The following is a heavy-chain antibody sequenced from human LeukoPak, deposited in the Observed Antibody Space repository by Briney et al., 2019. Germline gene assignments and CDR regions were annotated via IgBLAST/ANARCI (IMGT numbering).Heavy chain of an antibody. D-gene: IGHD3-10*01. CDR3: ARLNYYGSGSYYPPLYNWFDP. J-gene: IGHJ5*02. CDR1: GGSISSSSYY. V-gene: IGHV4-39*01. CDR2: IYYSGST. Sequence: PSETLSPTCTVSGGSISSSSYYWGWIRQPPGKGLEWIGSIYYSGSTYYNPSLKSRVTISVDTSKNQFSLKLSSVTAADTAVYYCARLNYYGSGSYYPPLYNWFDPWGQGTLVTVSS.